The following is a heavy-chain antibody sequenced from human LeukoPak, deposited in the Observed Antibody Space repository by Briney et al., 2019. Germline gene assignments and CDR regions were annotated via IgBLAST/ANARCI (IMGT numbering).Heavy chain of an antibody. J-gene: IGHJ4*02. CDR2: ITGSGGST. CDR3: AKGMGIQLERRGTGYYFDY. CDR1: GFTFSSYA. D-gene: IGHD1-1*01. Sequence: GGSLRLSCAASGFTFSSYAMSWVCQAPGKGLEWVSSITGSGGSTYYADSVKGRLTISRDNSKNTLYLQMNNLRAEDTAVYYCAKGMGIQLERRGTGYYFDYWGQGTLVTVSS. V-gene: IGHV3-23*01.